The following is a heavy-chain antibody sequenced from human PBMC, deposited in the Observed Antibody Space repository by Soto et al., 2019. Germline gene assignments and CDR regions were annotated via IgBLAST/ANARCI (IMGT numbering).Heavy chain of an antibody. J-gene: IGHJ6*02. D-gene: IGHD2-21*02. Sequence: PGGSLRLSCAASGFTFSSAWFNWVRQAPGKGLEWVSVVSGNGGSTHYADSVQGRFTISRDNSKNTVYLQMNSLSAEDTAVYYCAKERSLVVTAMDVWGHGTTVTVSS. CDR1: GFTFSSAW. CDR3: AKERSLVVTAMDV. V-gene: IGHV3-23*01. CDR2: VSGNGGST.